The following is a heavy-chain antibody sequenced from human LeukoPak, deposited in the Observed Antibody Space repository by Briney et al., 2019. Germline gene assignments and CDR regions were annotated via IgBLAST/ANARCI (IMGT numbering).Heavy chain of an antibody. D-gene: IGHD5-18*01. V-gene: IGHV3-23*01. CDR3: GKTTVGYSSGQKPAWPVDY. CDR1: GFTFGSHA. J-gene: IGHJ4*02. CDR2: IFGSGGSP. Sequence: GGSLRHSCEASGFTFGSHAMYWVRQAPGKGLEWVAGIFGSGGSPHYADSVKGRFTISRDNSRNTVYLQINSLRAEDTAVYYCGKTTVGYSSGQKPAWPVDYWGQGTLVTVSS.